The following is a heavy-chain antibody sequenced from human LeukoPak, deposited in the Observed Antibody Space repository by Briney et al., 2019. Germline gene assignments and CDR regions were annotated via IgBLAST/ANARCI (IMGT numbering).Heavy chain of an antibody. CDR3: AKAGSLGGARYY. D-gene: IGHD3-10*01. Sequence: GGSLRLSCAASGFTFSSYGMHWVRQAPGKGLEWVAVIWYDGSNKYYADSVKGRFTISRDNSKNTLYLQMNSLRAEDTAVYYCAKAGSLGGARYYWGQGTLVTVSS. J-gene: IGHJ4*02. CDR1: GFTFSSYG. CDR2: IWYDGSNK. V-gene: IGHV3-33*06.